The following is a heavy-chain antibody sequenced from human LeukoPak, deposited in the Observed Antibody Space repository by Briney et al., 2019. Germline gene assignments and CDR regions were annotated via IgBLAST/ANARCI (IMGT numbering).Heavy chain of an antibody. V-gene: IGHV3-23*01. CDR1: GFTFSSYA. D-gene: IGHD3-10*01. J-gene: IGHJ4*02. CDR3: AKDWDYYGSGSYSDY. CDR2: ISGSGGSK. Sequence: PGGSLRLSCAASGFTFSSYAMRWVRQAPGKGLEWGSSISGSGGSKYYADSVKGRFTIPRDNSKKTLYLQMNSQRAEDTAVYYCAKDWDYYGSGSYSDYWGQGTLVTVSS.